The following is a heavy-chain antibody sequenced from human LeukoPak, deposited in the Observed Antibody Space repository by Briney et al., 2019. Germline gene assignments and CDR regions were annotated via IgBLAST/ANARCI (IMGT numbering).Heavy chain of an antibody. D-gene: IGHD1-7*01. J-gene: IGHJ5*02. CDR3: ARRPWNYGGDP. CDR2: INHSGST. V-gene: IGHV4-34*01. Sequence: NTSETLSLTCAVYGGSFSGYYWSWIRQPPGKGLEWIGEINHSGSTNYNPSLKSRVTISVDTSKNQFSLKLSSVTAADTAVYYCARRPWNYGGDPWGQGTLVTVSS. CDR1: GGSFSGYY.